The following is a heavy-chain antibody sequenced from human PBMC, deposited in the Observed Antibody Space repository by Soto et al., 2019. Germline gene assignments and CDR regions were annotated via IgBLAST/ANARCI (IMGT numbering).Heavy chain of an antibody. CDR1: GDRFTTDA. CDR2: VNPLAGVP. D-gene: IGHD5-12*01. V-gene: IGHV1-69*01. J-gene: IGHJ4*02. Sequence: QVLLEQSGAEVKKSGSSVRVSCRDSGDRFTTDAFSWVRQAPAQGLEYVGGVNPLAGVPNYAQKIQGRVSITADESTATMYMELNSLKFDVTAVYYCVSGAFDGYAPAAVHWGQGTLIIVSS. CDR3: VSGAFDGYAPAAVH.